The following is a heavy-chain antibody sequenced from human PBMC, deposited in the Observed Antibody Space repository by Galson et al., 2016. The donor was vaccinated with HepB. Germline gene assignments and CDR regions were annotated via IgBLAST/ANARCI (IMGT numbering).Heavy chain of an antibody. V-gene: IGHV3-7*02. D-gene: IGHD3-10*01. CDR2: IKQDGSEE. CDR1: GSTFSSYW. Sequence: SLRLSCAASGSTFSSYWMTWVRQAPGKGLERVANIKQDGSEEYYVDSVKGRFTISRDNAENSLYLQMNSLRPEDTAVYYCATAVRGSPFDYWGQGTLVTVSS. CDR3: ATAVRGSPFDY. J-gene: IGHJ4*02.